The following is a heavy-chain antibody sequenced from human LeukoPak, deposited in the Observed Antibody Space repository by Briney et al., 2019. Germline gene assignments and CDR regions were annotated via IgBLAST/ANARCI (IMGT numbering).Heavy chain of an antibody. CDR1: GFTFSSYS. D-gene: IGHD2-2*02. CDR2: ISSSSSTI. J-gene: IGHJ6*03. V-gene: IGHV3-48*04. Sequence: PGGSLRLSCAASGFTFSSYSMNWVRQAPGKGLEWVSYISSSSSTIYYADSVKGRFTISRDNAKNSLYLQMNSLRAEDTAVYYCARDGRPGVPAAISSRGRGCYMDVWGKGTTVTVSS. CDR3: ARDGRPGVPAAISSRGRGCYMDV.